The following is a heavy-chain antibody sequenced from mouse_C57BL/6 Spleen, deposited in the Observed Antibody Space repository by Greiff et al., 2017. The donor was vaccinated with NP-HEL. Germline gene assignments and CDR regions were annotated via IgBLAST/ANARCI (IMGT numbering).Heavy chain of an antibody. CDR1: GFSLTSYG. D-gene: IGHD1-2*01. CDR2: IWSGGST. Sequence: VKVVESGPGLVQPSQSLSITCTVSGFSLTSYGVHWVRQSPGKGLEWLGVIWSGGSTDYNAAFISRLSISKDNSKSQVFFKMNSLQADDTAIYYCARNPTAYYYAMDYWGQGTSVTVSS. V-gene: IGHV2-2*01. J-gene: IGHJ4*01. CDR3: ARNPTAYYYAMDY.